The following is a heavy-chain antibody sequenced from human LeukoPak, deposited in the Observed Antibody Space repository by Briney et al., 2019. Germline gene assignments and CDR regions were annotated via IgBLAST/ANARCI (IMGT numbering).Heavy chain of an antibody. CDR2: ISYDGSNK. V-gene: IGHV3-30*04. CDR3: AKGYSSYFDY. J-gene: IGHJ4*02. CDR1: GFTFSSYA. D-gene: IGHD6-19*01. Sequence: PGGSLRLSCAASGFTFSSYAMHWVRQAPGKGLEWVAVISYDGSNKFYADSVKGRFTFSRDNSKNTLYLQMNSLRAEDTAVYYCAKGYSSYFDYWGQGTLVTVSS.